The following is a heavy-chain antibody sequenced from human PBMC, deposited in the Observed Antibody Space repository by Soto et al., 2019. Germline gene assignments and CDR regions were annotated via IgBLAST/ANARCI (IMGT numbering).Heavy chain of an antibody. CDR3: ARGGGSDSFDY. Sequence: SETLSLTCTVSGASITFGGYSWSWIRQTPGKGLEWIGYINHLETTFYNPSFESRLTLSIYRAKNQFSLKLHSMSAADRAVYFCARGGGSDSFDYWGQGMLVTVSS. CDR1: GASITFGGYS. V-gene: IGHV4-30-2*01. CDR2: INHLETT. J-gene: IGHJ4*02. D-gene: IGHD1-26*01.